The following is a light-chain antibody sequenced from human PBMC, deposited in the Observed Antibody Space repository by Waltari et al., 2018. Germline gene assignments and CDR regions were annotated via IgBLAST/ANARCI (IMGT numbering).Light chain of an antibody. CDR1: QSISNY. V-gene: IGKV1-39*01. CDR3: QQSYSTPIT. J-gene: IGKJ5*01. Sequence: DIQMTQSPSSLSASVGDRVTITCRASQSISNYLNWCQQKPGKAPKLLIFAASSLQSGVPSRFSGSGSGTDFTLTISSLQPEDFATYYWQQSYSTPITFGQGTRLEIK. CDR2: AAS.